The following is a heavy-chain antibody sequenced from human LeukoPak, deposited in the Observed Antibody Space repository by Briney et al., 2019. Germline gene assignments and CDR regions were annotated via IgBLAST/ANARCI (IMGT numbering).Heavy chain of an antibody. J-gene: IGHJ6*03. CDR2: ISGSDPGT. V-gene: IGHV3-23*01. CDR3: AKGRGWEASYYYYYMDV. Sequence: GGSLRLSCAASGFSFSTYAMSWVRQIPGKGLEWVSAISGSDPGTYYADSVKGRFTISRDNSKNTLYLQMNSLRAEDTAVYYCAKGRGWEASYYYYYMDVWGKGTTVTISS. D-gene: IGHD1-26*01. CDR1: GFSFSTYA.